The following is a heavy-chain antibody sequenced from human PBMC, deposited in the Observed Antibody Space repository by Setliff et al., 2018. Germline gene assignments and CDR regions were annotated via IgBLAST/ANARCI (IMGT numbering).Heavy chain of an antibody. CDR1: GFRFSTSD. CDR2: ISYDGFKI. D-gene: IGHD6-19*01. Sequence: GGSLRLSCAASGFRFSTSDMHWVRQAPGKGLEWVTFISYDGFKIYYAESVKGRFTISRDISTNTLFLEIDSLRSEDTGLYYCAREGSIGWSQYFHHWGQGTPVTVSS. J-gene: IGHJ1*01. V-gene: IGHV3-30*03. CDR3: AREGSIGWSQYFHH.